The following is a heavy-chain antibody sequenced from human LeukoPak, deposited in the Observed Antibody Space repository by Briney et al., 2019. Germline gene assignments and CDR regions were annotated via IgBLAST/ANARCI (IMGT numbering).Heavy chain of an antibody. D-gene: IGHD3-16*01. Sequence: ASVKVSCKASGYTFTGYYMHWVRQAPGQGLEWMGWINPNSGGTNYAQKFQGRVTMTRDTSISTAYMELSRLRSEDTAVYYCARAISLSNWFDPWGQGTLVTVSS. CDR2: INPNSGGT. V-gene: IGHV1-2*02. J-gene: IGHJ5*02. CDR3: ARAISLSNWFDP. CDR1: GYTFTGYY.